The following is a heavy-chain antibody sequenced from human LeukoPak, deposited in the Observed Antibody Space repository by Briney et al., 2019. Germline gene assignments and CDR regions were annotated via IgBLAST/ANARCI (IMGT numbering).Heavy chain of an antibody. CDR1: GGSFSGFY. J-gene: IGHJ4*02. V-gene: IGHV4-34*01. D-gene: IGHD2-2*01. CDR2: INHSGST. CDR3: ARVSTSCLFDY. Sequence: SETLSLTCAVYGGSFSGFYWSWIRQPPGKGLEWIGEINHSGSTNYNPSLKSRVTISVDTSKNQFSLKLSSVTAADTAVYYCARVSTSCLFDYWGQGTLVTVSS.